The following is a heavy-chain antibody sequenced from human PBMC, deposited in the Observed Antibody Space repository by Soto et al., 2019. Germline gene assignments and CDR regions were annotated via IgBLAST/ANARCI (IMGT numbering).Heavy chain of an antibody. Sequence: SETLSLTCAVYGGSFSGYYWSWIRQPPGKGLEWIGEINHSGSTNYNPSLKSRVTISVDTSKNQFSLKLSSVTAADTAVYYCASGGDYYDGMDVWAQGTTVTVSS. CDR3: ASGGDYYDGMDV. V-gene: IGHV4-34*01. J-gene: IGHJ6*02. D-gene: IGHD4-17*01. CDR1: GGSFSGYY. CDR2: INHSGST.